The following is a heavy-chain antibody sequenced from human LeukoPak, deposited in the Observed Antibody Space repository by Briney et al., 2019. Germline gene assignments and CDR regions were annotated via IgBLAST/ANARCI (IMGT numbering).Heavy chain of an antibody. V-gene: IGHV1-46*01. CDR1: GYTFTSNY. J-gene: IGHJ4*02. CDR2: IYPRDGST. CDR3: ARDHYYYDSSGYSPYFDY. D-gene: IGHD3-22*01. Sequence: ASVKVSCKASGYTFTSNYIHWVRQAPGQGLEWMGMIYPRDGSTNYAQKFQGRVTITADESTSTAYMELSNLRSEDTAVYYCARDHYYYDSSGYSPYFDYWGQGTLVTVSS.